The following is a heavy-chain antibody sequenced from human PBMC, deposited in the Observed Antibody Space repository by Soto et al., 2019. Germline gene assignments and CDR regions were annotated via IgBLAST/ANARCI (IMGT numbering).Heavy chain of an antibody. V-gene: IGHV4-59*01. CDR2: IYYSGST. J-gene: IGHJ4*03. CDR3: ARVMMTTVTSCLGY. D-gene: IGHD4-4*01. CDR1: GGSISSYC. Sequence: SETLSLTWTVVGGSISSYCWSCIRQPPGKGLEWIGYIYYSGSTNYNPSLKSRVTISVDTSKNQFSLKLSSVTAADTAVYYCARVMMTTVTSCLGYSGQRTL.